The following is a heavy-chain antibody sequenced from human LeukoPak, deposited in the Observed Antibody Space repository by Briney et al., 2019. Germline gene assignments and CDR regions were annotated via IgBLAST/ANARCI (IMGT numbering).Heavy chain of an antibody. CDR2: INPKSGVT. V-gene: IGHV1-2*02. Sequence: ASVKVSCKASGYTFSDYFVHWVRQAPGQGPEWMGWINPKSGVTKYAQKFQGRVTMVWDTATTTVYMDLSSLTSDDTAVYFCARGWGNLYYFDFWGQGTLVTVSS. J-gene: IGHJ4*02. D-gene: IGHD3-16*01. CDR3: ARGWGNLYYFDF. CDR1: GYTFSDYF.